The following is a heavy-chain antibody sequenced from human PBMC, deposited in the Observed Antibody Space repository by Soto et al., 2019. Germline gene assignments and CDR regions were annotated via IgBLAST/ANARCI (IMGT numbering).Heavy chain of an antibody. CDR2: VDGSGFTS. V-gene: IGHV3-23*01. D-gene: IGHD2-21*02. CDR3: AKALGLYCGGDCFDAFDV. J-gene: IGHJ3*01. CDR1: GLTFNSYA. Sequence: EVQLLESGGGLVQPGGSLRLSCAASGLTFNSYAMTWVRQAPGRGLEWVSGVDGSGFTSYHADSVKGRFTISRDNSKNTMSLQMNSLRAEDTAVYYCAKALGLYCGGDCFDAFDVWGQGAMVSVSS.